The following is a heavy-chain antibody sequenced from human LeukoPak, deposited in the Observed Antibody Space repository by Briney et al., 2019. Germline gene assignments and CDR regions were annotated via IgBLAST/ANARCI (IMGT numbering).Heavy chain of an antibody. D-gene: IGHD1-26*01. J-gene: IGHJ4*02. CDR3: ARDTVGVTDY. Sequence: GGSLRLSCAASGFTVSSNYMSWVRQAPGKGLEWVSVIYSGGSTYYADSVKGRFTISRDNAKSSLYLQMNSLRAEDTALYYCARDTVGVTDYWGQGTLVTVSS. CDR1: GFTVSSNY. V-gene: IGHV3-53*01. CDR2: IYSGGST.